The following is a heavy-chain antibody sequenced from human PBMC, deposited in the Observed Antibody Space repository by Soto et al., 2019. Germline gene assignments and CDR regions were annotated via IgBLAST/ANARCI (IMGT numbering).Heavy chain of an antibody. CDR2: ISGSGGST. J-gene: IGHJ4*02. D-gene: IGHD5-18*01. CDR3: AKVLIGPAMDSEYYFDY. Sequence: GGSLRLSCAASGFTFSSYAMSWVRQAPGKGLEWVSAISGSGGSTYYADSVKGRFTISRDNSKNTLYLQMNSLRAEDTAVYYCAKVLIGPAMDSEYYFDYWGQGTLVTVSS. V-gene: IGHV3-23*01. CDR1: GFTFSSYA.